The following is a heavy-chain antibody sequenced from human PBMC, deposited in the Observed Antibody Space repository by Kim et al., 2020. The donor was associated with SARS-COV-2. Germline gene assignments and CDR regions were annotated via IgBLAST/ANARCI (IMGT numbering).Heavy chain of an antibody. D-gene: IGHD3-16*01. CDR2: IKSETDGGTS. J-gene: IGHJ1*01. V-gene: IGHV3-15*01. CDR1: GIPFSTSW. Sequence: GGSLRLSCAVSGIPFSTSWFNWVRQSPGKGLEWVGVIKSETDGGTSDLAATVRGRFAIASADSKNTLYLMIHNVKTDDSAEYSCTTVSVRWGLGSLVPV. CDR3: TTVSVR.